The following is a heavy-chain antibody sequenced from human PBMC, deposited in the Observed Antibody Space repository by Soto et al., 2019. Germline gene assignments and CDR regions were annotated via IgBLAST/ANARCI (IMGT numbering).Heavy chain of an antibody. CDR3: ASRKYDFWSGDAFDI. J-gene: IGHJ3*02. D-gene: IGHD3-3*01. CDR2: IYYSGST. V-gene: IGHV4-39*01. CDR1: GGSISSSSYY. Sequence: SETLSLTCTVSGGSISSSSYYWGWIRQPPGKGLEWIGSIYYSGSTYYNPSLKSRVTISVDTSKNQFSLKLSSVTAADTAVYYCASRKYDFWSGDAFDIWGQGTMVTVSS.